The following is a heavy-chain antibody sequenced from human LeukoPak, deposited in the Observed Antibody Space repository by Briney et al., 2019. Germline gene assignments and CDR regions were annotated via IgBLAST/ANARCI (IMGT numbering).Heavy chain of an antibody. J-gene: IGHJ5*02. CDR3: ARSQFYGSGSYQGRWFDP. CDR1: RESLSNYY. V-gene: IGHV4-59*12. D-gene: IGHD3-10*01. Sequence: SETLSLTCAVYRESLSNYYWSWIRQPPGKGLEWIGNIYYSGSTYYNPSLKSRVNISVDTSKNQFSLKLTSVTAADTAVYYCARSQFYGSGSYQGRWFDPWGQGTLVTVSS. CDR2: IYYSGST.